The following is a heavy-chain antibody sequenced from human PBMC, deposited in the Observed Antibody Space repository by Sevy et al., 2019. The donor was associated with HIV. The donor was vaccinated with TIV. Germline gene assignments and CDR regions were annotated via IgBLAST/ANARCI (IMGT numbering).Heavy chain of an antibody. CDR3: AKDGQGVCTGGVCYSYYYYGMDV. V-gene: IGHV3-30*02. CDR2: IRYDGSNK. D-gene: IGHD2-8*02. Sequence: GGSLRLSCAASGFTFSSYGMHWVRQAPGKGLEWVAFIRYDGSNKYYANSVKGRFTISRDNSKNTLYLQMNHLRAEDTAVYYFAKDGQGVCTGGVCYSYYYYGMDVWGQGTTVTVSS. J-gene: IGHJ6*02. CDR1: GFTFSSYG.